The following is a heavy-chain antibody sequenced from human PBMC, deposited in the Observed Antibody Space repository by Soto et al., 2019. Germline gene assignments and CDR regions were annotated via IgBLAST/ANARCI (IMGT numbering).Heavy chain of an antibody. CDR3: TTDRDTGGGFGEPLYGMDV. Sequence: EVQLVESGGGLVKPGGSLRLSCAASGFTFSNAWMNWVRQAPGKGLEWVGRIKSKTDGGTTDYAAPVKGRFTISRDDSKNTLYLQMNSLKTEDTAVYYCTTDRDTGGGFGEPLYGMDVWGQGTTVTVSS. J-gene: IGHJ6*02. D-gene: IGHD3-10*01. CDR2: IKSKTDGGTT. V-gene: IGHV3-15*07. CDR1: GFTFSNAW.